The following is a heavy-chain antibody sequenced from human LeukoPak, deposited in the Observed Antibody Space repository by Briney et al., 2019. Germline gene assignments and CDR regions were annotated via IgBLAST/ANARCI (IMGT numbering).Heavy chain of an antibody. Sequence: ASVKVSCKASGYTFTGYYMHWVRQAPGQGLEWMGWINPNSGGTNYAQKFQGRVTMTRDTSISTAYMELSRLRSDDTAVYYCARVGSGSYYDYYGMDVWGQGTTVTVSS. J-gene: IGHJ6*02. D-gene: IGHD1-26*01. CDR1: GYTFTGYY. CDR3: ARVGSGSYYDYYGMDV. CDR2: INPNSGGT. V-gene: IGHV1-2*02.